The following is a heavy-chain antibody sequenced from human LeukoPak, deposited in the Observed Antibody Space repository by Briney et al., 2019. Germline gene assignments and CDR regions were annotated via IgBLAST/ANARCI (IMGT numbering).Heavy chain of an antibody. Sequence: ASVKVSCKASGYTFTGYYMHWVREAPGQGLEWMGWINPNSGGTNYAQKFQGRVTMTRDTSISTAYMELSRLRSDDTAVYYCARPRYTSSWYYFDYWGQGTLVTVSS. CDR3: ARPRYTSSWYYFDY. J-gene: IGHJ4*02. D-gene: IGHD6-13*01. CDR1: GYTFTGYY. CDR2: INPNSGGT. V-gene: IGHV1-2*02.